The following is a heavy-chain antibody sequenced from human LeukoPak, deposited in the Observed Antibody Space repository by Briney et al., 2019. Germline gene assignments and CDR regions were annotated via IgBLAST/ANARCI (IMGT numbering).Heavy chain of an antibody. CDR3: ARATLAARRYGGSIDY. Sequence: GGSLRLSCAASGFTFSSYAMHWVRQAPGKGLEWVAVISYDGSNKYYADSVKGRFTISRDNSKNTLYLQMNSLRAEDTAVYYCARATLAARRYGGSIDYWGQGTLVTVSS. V-gene: IGHV3-30*01. CDR1: GFTFSSYA. D-gene: IGHD6-6*01. J-gene: IGHJ4*02. CDR2: ISYDGSNK.